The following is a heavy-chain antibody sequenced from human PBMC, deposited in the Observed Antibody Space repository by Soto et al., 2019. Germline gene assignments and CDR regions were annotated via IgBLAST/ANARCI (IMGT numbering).Heavy chain of an antibody. CDR2: ISFDGRYE. CDR3: AKCSVIKARYFSAMDV. CDR1: GFTFSNYA. D-gene: IGHD3-10*02. Sequence: GGSLRLSCAASGFTFSNYALHWVRQAPGKGLEWVSVISFDGRYEYHADSVKGRFTISRDNSKRTIYLEVNNVRTDDTAVYFCAKCSVIKARYFSAMDVWGQGTTVTVSS. J-gene: IGHJ6*02. V-gene: IGHV3-30*18.